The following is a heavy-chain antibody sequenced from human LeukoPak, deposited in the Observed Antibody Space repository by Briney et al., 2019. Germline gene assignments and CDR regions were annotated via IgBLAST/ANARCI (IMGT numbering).Heavy chain of an antibody. CDR3: ASSRYSSSWPYYYYYMDV. V-gene: IGHV1-46*01. D-gene: IGHD6-13*01. Sequence: VASVKVSCKASGGTFSSHAISWVRQAPGQGLEWMGIINPSGGSTSYAQKFQGRVTMTRDMSTSTVYMELSGLRSEDTAVYYCASSRYSSSWPYYYYYMDVWGKGTTVTVSS. CDR2: INPSGGST. CDR1: GGTFSSHA. J-gene: IGHJ6*03.